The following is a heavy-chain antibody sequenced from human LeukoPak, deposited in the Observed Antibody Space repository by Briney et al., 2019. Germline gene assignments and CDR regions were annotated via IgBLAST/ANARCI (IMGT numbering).Heavy chain of an antibody. CDR1: DFIFSSYS. CDR2: ISSSSSII. D-gene: IGHD2-15*01. J-gene: IGHJ4*02. Sequence: GGSLRLSCAAPDFIFSSYSMNWVRQAPGKGLEWVSYISSSSSIIYYADSVKGRFTISRDNAKNSLYLQMKSLRAEDTAVYYCARKYCSGGSCYSNVDYWGQGTLVTVSS. V-gene: IGHV3-48*01. CDR3: ARKYCSGGSCYSNVDY.